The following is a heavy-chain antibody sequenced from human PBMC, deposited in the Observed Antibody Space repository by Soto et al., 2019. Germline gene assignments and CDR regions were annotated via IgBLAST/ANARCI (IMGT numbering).Heavy chain of an antibody. D-gene: IGHD3-9*01. V-gene: IGHV4-61*05. CDR2: IYYSGST. J-gene: IGHJ5*02. Sequence: SETLSLTCTVSGGSISSSSYYWGWIRQPPGKGLEWIGYIYYSGSTNYNPSLKSRVTISVDTSKNQFSLKLSSVTAADTAVYYCARRDVLRYFDPWGQGTLVTVSS. CDR1: GGSISSSSYY. CDR3: ARRDVLRYFDP.